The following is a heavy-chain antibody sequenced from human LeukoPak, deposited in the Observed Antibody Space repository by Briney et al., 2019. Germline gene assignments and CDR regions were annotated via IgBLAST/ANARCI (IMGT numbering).Heavy chain of an antibody. J-gene: IGHJ4*02. CDR2: ISYDGSNK. V-gene: IGHV3-30*18. CDR3: AKGGNGDY. D-gene: IGHD4-23*01. CDR1: GFTFSSYG. Sequence: GGSLRLSCAASGFTFSSYGMHWVRQAPGKGLEWVAVISYDGSNKYYADSVKGRFTISRDNSKNTPYLQMNSLRAEDTAVYYCAKGGNGDYWGQGTLVTVSS.